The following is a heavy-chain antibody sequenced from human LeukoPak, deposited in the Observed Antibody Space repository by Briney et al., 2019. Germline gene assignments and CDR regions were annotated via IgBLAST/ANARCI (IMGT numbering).Heavy chain of an antibody. J-gene: IGHJ4*02. Sequence: ASVKDSCKPSVYTFTAYYIHWVRQAPGHGLEWMGWISAYNGNTNYAQKLQGRVTMTTDTSTSTAYMELRSLRSDDTAVYYCARDSLLFSGTFDYGGQGTLVTVSS. CDR1: VYTFTAYY. V-gene: IGHV1-18*04. CDR3: ARDSLLFSGTFDY. CDR2: ISAYNGNT. D-gene: IGHD1/OR15-1a*01.